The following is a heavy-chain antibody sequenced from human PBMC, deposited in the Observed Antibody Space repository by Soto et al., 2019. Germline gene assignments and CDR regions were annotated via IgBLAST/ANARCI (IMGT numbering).Heavy chain of an antibody. V-gene: IGHV4-30-2*01. J-gene: IGHJ4*02. D-gene: IGHD3-22*01. CDR1: GGSISSGGYS. Sequence: PSETLSLTCAVSGGSISSGGYSWSWIRQPPGKGLEWIGYIYHSGSTYYNPSLKSRVTISVDRSKNQFSLKLSSVTAADTAVYYCARGKEYYYDSSGPNYFDYWGQGTLVTVSS. CDR2: IYHSGST. CDR3: ARGKEYYYDSSGPNYFDY.